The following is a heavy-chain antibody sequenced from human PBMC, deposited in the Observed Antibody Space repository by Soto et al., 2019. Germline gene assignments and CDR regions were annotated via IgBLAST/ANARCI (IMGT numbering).Heavy chain of an antibody. CDR3: ARDPGGYCSSTSCPDAFDI. Sequence: PGGSLRLSCAASGFTFSSYSMNWVRQAPGKGLEWVSYISSSSTIYYADSVKGRFTISRDNAKNSLYLQMNSLRDEDTAVYYCARDPGGYCSSTSCPDAFDIWGQGTMVTVSS. V-gene: IGHV3-48*02. CDR2: ISSSSTI. D-gene: IGHD2-2*01. J-gene: IGHJ3*02. CDR1: GFTFSSYS.